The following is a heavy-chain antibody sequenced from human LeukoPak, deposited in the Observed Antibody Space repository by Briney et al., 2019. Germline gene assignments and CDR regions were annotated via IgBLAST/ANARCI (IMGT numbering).Heavy chain of an antibody. CDR1: GGSFSGYY. V-gene: IGHV4-34*01. CDR2: INHSGST. D-gene: IGHD4-17*01. CDR3: ARAMTTVTTLAY. Sequence: SETLSLTCAVYGGSFSGYYWSWIRQPPGKGLEWIGEINHSGSTNYNPSLKSRVTISVDTSKNQFSLKLSSVTAADTAVYYCARAMTTVTTLAYWGQGTLVTVSS. J-gene: IGHJ4*02.